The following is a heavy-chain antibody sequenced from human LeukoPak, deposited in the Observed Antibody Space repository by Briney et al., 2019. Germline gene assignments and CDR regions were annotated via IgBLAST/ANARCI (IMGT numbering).Heavy chain of an antibody. J-gene: IGHJ4*02. Sequence: SETLSLTCTVSGGSISSYYWSWIRQPAGKGLEWIGRIYTSGTTHYNPSLKSRVTMSVDTSKNQFSLKLSSVTAADTAVYYCAREQWYCSSTSCYSYFDYWGQGTLVTVSS. V-gene: IGHV4-4*07. D-gene: IGHD2-2*01. CDR1: GGSISSYY. CDR2: IYTSGTT. CDR3: AREQWYCSSTSCYSYFDY.